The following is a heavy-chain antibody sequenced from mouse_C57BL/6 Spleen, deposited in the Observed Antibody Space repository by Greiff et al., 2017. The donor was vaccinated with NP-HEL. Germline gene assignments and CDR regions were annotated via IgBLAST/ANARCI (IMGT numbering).Heavy chain of an antibody. CDR1: GYTFTTYP. D-gene: IGHD1-1*01. V-gene: IGHV1-47*01. J-gene: IGHJ4*01. Sequence: QVQLQQSGAELVKPGASVKMSCTASGYTFTTYPIEWMQQNHGKSLEWIGNFHPYNDDTKYNEKFKGKATLTVEKSSSTVYLELSRLTSDDSAVYYCARSSYDGSSYGYAMDYWGQGTSVTVSS. CDR2: FHPYNDDT. CDR3: ARSSYDGSSYGYAMDY.